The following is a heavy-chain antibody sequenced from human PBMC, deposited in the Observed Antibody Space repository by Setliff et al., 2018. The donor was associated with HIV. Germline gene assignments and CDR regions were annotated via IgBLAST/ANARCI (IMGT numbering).Heavy chain of an antibody. J-gene: IGHJ4*02. CDR2: ISPYNGDA. CDR1: GYSFTTYA. V-gene: IGHV1-18*01. Sequence: ASVKVSCKASGYSFTTYAISWVRQAPGQGLEWMGYISPYNGDAYYAEKFQGRVTMTTDTSTTAVSMELTNLRSDDTAVYFCARMQAYYNFWRSTYYFDYWGQGTPVTVSS. CDR3: ARMQAYYNFWRSTYYFDY. D-gene: IGHD3-3*01.